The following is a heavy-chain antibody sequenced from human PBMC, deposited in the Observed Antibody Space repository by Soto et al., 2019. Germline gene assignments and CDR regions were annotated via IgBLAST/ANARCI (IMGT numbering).Heavy chain of an antibody. V-gene: IGHV4-34*01. CDR1: SGSFGGYY. CDR3: ARGQANYDIVVVVAATPLDY. D-gene: IGHD2-15*01. J-gene: IGHJ4*02. CDR2: INHSGST. Sequence: PSETLYLTCAVYSGSFGGYYWSWIRQPPGKGLEWIGEINHSGSTNYNPSPKSRVTISVDTSKNQFSLKLSSVTAADTAVYYCARGQANYDIVVVVAATPLDYWGQGTLVTVSS.